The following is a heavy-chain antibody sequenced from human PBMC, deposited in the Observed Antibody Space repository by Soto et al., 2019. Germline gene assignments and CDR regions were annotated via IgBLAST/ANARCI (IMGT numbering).Heavy chain of an antibody. CDR2: ISPYNGNT. Sequence: QVQLVQSGAEVKKPGASVKVSCKASGYTFVDYGVTWVRQAPGQGLEWMGWISPYNGNTNFAQRFQGRVTMTTDRTTXTXYXXLRSLRSDDTAVYYCARDPQKDLRFFDWLLYYFDYWGQGTLVTVSS. CDR1: GYTFVDYG. CDR3: ARDPQKDLRFFDWLLYYFDY. V-gene: IGHV1-18*04. J-gene: IGHJ4*02. D-gene: IGHD3-9*01.